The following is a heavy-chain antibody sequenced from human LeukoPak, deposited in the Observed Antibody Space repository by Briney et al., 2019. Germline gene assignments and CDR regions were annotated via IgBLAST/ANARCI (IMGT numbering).Heavy chain of an antibody. Sequence: GGSLRLSCAASGFTFASYGMSWVRQAPGKGLEWVSYISSSSSTIYYADSVKGRFTISRDNAKNSLYLQMNSLRAEDTAVYYCARVSTLLGTSWGQGTLVTVSS. CDR2: ISSSSSTI. CDR3: ARVSTLLGTS. CDR1: GFTFASYG. D-gene: IGHD1-26*01. J-gene: IGHJ5*02. V-gene: IGHV3-48*04.